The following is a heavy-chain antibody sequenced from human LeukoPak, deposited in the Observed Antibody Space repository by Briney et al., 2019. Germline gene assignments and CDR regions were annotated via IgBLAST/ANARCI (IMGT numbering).Heavy chain of an antibody. V-gene: IGHV5-51*01. J-gene: IGHJ3*02. CDR3: ARLWFGELLPPDAFDI. Sequence: GESLKISCKGSGYSFTSYWIGWVRQMPGKGLEWMGIIYPGDSDTRYSPSFQGQVTISADKPISTAYLQWSSLKASDTAMYYCARLWFGELLPPDAFDIWGQGTMVTVSS. CDR2: IYPGDSDT. D-gene: IGHD3-10*01. CDR1: GYSFTSYW.